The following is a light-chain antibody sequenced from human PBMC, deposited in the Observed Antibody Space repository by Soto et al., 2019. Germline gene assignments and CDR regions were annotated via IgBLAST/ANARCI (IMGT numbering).Light chain of an antibody. J-gene: IGKJ2*01. V-gene: IGKV3-15*01. CDR3: QQYDNWTYT. Sequence: EIVMTQSPATLSVSPGERATLSCRASQSVSNTLAWYQQKPGQAPRLLMYGASIRATGIPARFSGGGSGTQCTLTISSLQSEDFAVYYCQQYDNWTYTFGQGTKLEIK. CDR2: GAS. CDR1: QSVSNT.